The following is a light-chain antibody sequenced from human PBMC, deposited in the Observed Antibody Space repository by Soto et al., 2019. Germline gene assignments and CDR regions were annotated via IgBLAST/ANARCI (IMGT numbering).Light chain of an antibody. V-gene: IGLV3-27*01. Sequence: SYELTQPSSVSVSPGQTARITCSGDVLAKKYARWFQQKPGQAPVLVIYKDSERPSGIPERFSGSSSGTTVTLTISGAQVEDEADYYCQSYDSSLSGSVFGGGTKLTVL. CDR3: QSYDSSLSGSV. CDR2: KDS. J-gene: IGLJ3*02. CDR1: VLAKKY.